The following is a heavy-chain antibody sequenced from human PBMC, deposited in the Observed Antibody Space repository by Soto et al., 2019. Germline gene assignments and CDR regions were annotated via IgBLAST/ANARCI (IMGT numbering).Heavy chain of an antibody. V-gene: IGHV1-69*01. J-gene: IGHJ6*02. CDR2: IIPIFGTA. CDR3: AGGAALYIYYYYGMDV. CDR1: GGTFSSYA. D-gene: IGHD6-6*01. Sequence: QVQLVQSGAEVKKPGSSVKVSCKASGGTFSSYAISWVRQAPGQGLEWMGGIIPIFGTANYAQKFQGRVTITADESTSTAYMELSSLRTEDTAVYYCAGGAALYIYYYYGMDVWGQGTTVTVSS.